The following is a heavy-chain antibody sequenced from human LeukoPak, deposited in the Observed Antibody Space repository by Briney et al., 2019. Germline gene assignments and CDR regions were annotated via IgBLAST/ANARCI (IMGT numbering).Heavy chain of an antibody. Sequence: SETLSLTCAVYGGSFSGYYWSWIRQPPGKGLEWIGEINHSGSTNYNPSLKSRVTISVDTSKNQFSLKLSSVTAADTAVYYCARTSPSTAIDYWGQGTLVTVSS. CDR2: INHSGST. CDR1: GGSFSGYY. CDR3: ARTSPSTAIDY. V-gene: IGHV4-34*01. J-gene: IGHJ4*02. D-gene: IGHD4-17*01.